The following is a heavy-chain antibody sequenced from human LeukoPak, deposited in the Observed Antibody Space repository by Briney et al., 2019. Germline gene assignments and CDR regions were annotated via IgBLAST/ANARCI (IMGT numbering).Heavy chain of an antibody. J-gene: IGHJ3*02. D-gene: IGHD2-21*02. CDR3: TRDFSNVVVTAPLDAFDI. Sequence: GGSLRLSCTASGFTFGDYAMSWFRQAPGKGLEWVGFIRSKAYGGTTEYAASVKGRFTISRDDSKSIAYLQMNSLKTEDTAVYYCTRDFSNVVVTAPLDAFDIWGHGTMVTVSS. CDR1: GFTFGDYA. CDR2: IRSKAYGGTT. V-gene: IGHV3-49*03.